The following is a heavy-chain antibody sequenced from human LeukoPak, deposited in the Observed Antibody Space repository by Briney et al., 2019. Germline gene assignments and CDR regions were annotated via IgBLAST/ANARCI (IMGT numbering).Heavy chain of an antibody. CDR3: ARGYKAAAGSFDY. D-gene: IGHD6-13*01. CDR1: GFTFSSYS. Sequence: GGSLRLSCAASGFTFSSYSMNWVRQAPGKGLEWVSSISSSSSYIYYADSVKGRFTISRDNAKNSLYLQMNSLRAEDTAVYYCARGYKAAAGSFDYWGQGTLVTVSS. J-gene: IGHJ4*02. CDR2: ISSSSSYI. V-gene: IGHV3-21*01.